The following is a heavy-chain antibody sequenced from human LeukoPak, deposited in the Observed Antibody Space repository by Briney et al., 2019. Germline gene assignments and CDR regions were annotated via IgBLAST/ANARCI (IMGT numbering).Heavy chain of an antibody. CDR3: AREGRESSGYDY. V-gene: IGHV3-30*03. CDR2: VSYEGTIK. D-gene: IGHD3-22*01. J-gene: IGHJ4*02. Sequence: GGSLRLSCAASGFTFSSYSMNWVRQAPGKGLEWVAVVSYEGTIKYYADSAKGRFTISRDNAKKSLYLQMNSLRAEDTAVYHCAREGRESSGYDYWGQGTLVTVSS. CDR1: GFTFSSYS.